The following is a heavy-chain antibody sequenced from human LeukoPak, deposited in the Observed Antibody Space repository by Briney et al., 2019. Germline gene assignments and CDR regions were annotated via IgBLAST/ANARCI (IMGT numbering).Heavy chain of an antibody. CDR3: AKDWAYSMDV. Sequence: GASLRFSCAASGFTFSSSWMHWLRQAPGKGLVLVSRINSDGSSTSYADSVKGLFTISRDNGKNTVYLQMNSLRAEDTAVYYCAKDWAYSMDVWGKGTTVTVSS. J-gene: IGHJ6*04. CDR2: INSDGSST. V-gene: IGHV3-74*01. CDR1: GFTFSSSW. D-gene: IGHD3-16*01.